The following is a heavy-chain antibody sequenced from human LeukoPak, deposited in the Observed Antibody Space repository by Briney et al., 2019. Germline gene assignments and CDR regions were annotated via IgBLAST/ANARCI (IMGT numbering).Heavy chain of an antibody. CDR1: GGSISSYY. CDR3: ASLSGSYWFDP. V-gene: IGHV4-59*12. J-gene: IGHJ5*02. Sequence: SETLSLTCTVSGGSISSYYWSWIRQPPGKGLEWIGYIYYSGSTNYNPSLKSRVSISVDTSKNQFSLKLSSVTAADTAVYYCASLSGSYWFDPWGQGTLVTVSS. D-gene: IGHD1-26*01. CDR2: IYYSGST.